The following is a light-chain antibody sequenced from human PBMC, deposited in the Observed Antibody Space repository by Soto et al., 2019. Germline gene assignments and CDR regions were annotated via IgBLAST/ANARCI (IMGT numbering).Light chain of an antibody. Sequence: QSALTQPASVSGSPGQSITISCTGTSSDVGGYNYVSWYQQHPGKAPKLMIYGVTNRPSGVANRFSGSKSGNTASLTISGLQAEDEADYYCSSYTTSSTTVFGGGTKLTVL. CDR1: SSDVGGYNY. CDR3: SSYTTSSTTV. J-gene: IGLJ3*02. V-gene: IGLV2-14*01. CDR2: GVT.